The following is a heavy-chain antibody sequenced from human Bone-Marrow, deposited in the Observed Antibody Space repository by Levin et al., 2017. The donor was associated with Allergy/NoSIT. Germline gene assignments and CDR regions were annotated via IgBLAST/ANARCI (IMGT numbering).Heavy chain of an antibody. V-gene: IGHV1-8*01. J-gene: IGHJ4*02. Sequence: ASVKVSCKTSGYTFTSFDINWVRQATGQGLEWMGWMYPNSDNAGYAQKFQGRVTMTRNTSISTANMELSSLRSEDTAIYYCARGELGSGYLFDYWGQGTLVTVSS. D-gene: IGHD5-12*01. CDR2: MYPNSDNA. CDR3: ARGELGSGYLFDY. CDR1: GYTFTSFD.